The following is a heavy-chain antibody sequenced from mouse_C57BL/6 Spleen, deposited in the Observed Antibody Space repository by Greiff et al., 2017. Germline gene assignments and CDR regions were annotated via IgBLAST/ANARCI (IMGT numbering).Heavy chain of an antibody. CDR3: TRGPGTLYAMDC. CDR2: IDPETGGT. D-gene: IGHD4-1*01. CDR1: GYTFTDYE. Sequence: QVQLQQSGAELVRPGASVTLSCKASGYTFTDYEMHWVKQTPVHGLEWIGAIDPETGGTAYNQKFKGKAILTADKSSSTAYMELRSLTSEDSAVYYCTRGPGTLYAMDCWGQGTSVTVSS. V-gene: IGHV1-15*01. J-gene: IGHJ4*01.